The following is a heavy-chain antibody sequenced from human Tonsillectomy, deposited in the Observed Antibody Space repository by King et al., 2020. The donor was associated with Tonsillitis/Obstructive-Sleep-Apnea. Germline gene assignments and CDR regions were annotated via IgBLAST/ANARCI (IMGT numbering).Heavy chain of an antibody. CDR3: ARALGVVETTEVIDY. V-gene: IGHV1-46*01. CDR2: INSSGGST. J-gene: IGHJ4*02. Sequence: QVQLVESGAEVKKPGASVKVSCKASGYTFTSYYMHWVRQAPGQGLEWMGMINSSGGSTSYAQKFQGRVTMTRDTSTSTVYMELSSLRSEDTAVYYCARALGVVETTEVIDYWGQGTLVTVSS. CDR1: GYTFTSYY. D-gene: IGHD4-23*01.